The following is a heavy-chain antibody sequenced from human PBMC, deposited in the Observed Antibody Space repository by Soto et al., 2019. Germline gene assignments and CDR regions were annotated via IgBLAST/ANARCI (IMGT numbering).Heavy chain of an antibody. CDR3: ASVGYDPGYYYYYMDV. J-gene: IGHJ6*03. D-gene: IGHD5-12*01. Sequence: SETLSLTCAVYGGSFSGYYWSWIRQPPGKGLEWIGEINHSGSTNYNPSLKSRVTISVDTSKNQFSLKLSSVTAADTAVYYCASVGYDPGYYYYYMDVWGKGTTVTVSS. CDR2: INHSGST. V-gene: IGHV4-34*01. CDR1: GGSFSGYY.